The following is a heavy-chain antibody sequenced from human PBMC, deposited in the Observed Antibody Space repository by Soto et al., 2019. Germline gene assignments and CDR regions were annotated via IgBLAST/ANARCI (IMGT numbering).Heavy chain of an antibody. D-gene: IGHD6-13*01. V-gene: IGHV1-69*02. J-gene: IGHJ3*01. CDR3: ATGALGARQQLVRDAFDF. CDR1: GGTFDSYS. CDR2: VDPIFDFS. Sequence: QVQLVQSGAEVKKPGSSLRVSCRASGGTFDSYSISWVRQAPGHGLEWLGKVDPIFDFSRYAPKFKGRVTITADKSTSIAYMALSGLTSEDTALYYCATGALGARQQLVRDAFDFWGQGTKVTVSS.